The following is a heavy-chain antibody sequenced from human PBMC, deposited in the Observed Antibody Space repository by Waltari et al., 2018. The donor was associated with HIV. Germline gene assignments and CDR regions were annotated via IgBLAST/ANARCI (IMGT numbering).Heavy chain of an antibody. Sequence: EVQVVQSGAEVQKPGESLKISCKGSGYLVSHYWLGWVRQMPGKGLEYMGLIYPGDSHARYSPSFQGQVTISADRSTSTAYLQWSSMKASDTAMYYCARMQSYGYNDAFDIWGQGTMVTVSS. V-gene: IGHV5-51*03. D-gene: IGHD3-16*01. CDR3: ARMQSYGYNDAFDI. CDR1: GYLVSHYW. CDR2: IYPGDSHA. J-gene: IGHJ3*02.